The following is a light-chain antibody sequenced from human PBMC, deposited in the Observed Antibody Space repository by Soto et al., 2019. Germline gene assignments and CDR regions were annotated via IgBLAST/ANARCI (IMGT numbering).Light chain of an antibody. Sequence: EIVMTQSPATLSVSPGERATLSCRASQSVSSNLAWYQQKPVQAPRLLIYGASTRATGIQARFSGSGSGTEFTLTISSLQSEDFAVYYCQKYNNWSRTFGQGTKVDIK. CDR3: QKYNNWSRT. CDR2: GAS. CDR1: QSVSSN. J-gene: IGKJ1*01. V-gene: IGKV3-15*01.